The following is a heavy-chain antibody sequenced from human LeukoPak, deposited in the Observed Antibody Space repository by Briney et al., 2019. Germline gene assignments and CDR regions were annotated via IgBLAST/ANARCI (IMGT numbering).Heavy chain of an antibody. CDR3: ATGGSGSYYISDY. Sequence: GGSLRLSCAASGFTFSSYWMNWVRQAPGKGLEWVANIKQDGSEKYYVDSVKGRFTISRDNAKNSLYLQMNSLRAEDTAVYYCATGGSGSYYISDYWGQGTLVTVSS. J-gene: IGHJ4*02. V-gene: IGHV3-7*01. CDR2: IKQDGSEK. D-gene: IGHD3-10*01. CDR1: GFTFSSYW.